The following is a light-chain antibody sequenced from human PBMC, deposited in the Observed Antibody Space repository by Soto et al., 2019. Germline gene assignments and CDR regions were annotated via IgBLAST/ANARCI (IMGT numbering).Light chain of an antibody. J-gene: IGLJ1*01. CDR3: CSYAGSYSDV. CDR2: DVS. Sequence: QSVLTQPRSVSGSPGQSVTISCTGTSSDVGGYNYVSWYQQHPGKAPKLMIYDVSKWPSGVPDRFSGSKSGNTASLTISGLQAEDEADYYCCSYAGSYSDVFGPGTKLTVL. V-gene: IGLV2-11*01. CDR1: SSDVGGYNY.